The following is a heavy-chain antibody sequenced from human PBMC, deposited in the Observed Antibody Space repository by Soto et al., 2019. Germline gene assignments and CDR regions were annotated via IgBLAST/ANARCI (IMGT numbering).Heavy chain of an antibody. D-gene: IGHD5-18*01. CDR2: IYYSGST. Sequence: QVQLQESGPGLVKPSETLSLTCTVSGGSISSYYWSWIRQPPGKGLEWIGYIYYSGSTNYNPSLKRRGTISVDTSKNQFPLKLSSVTAADTAVYYCARWRYVYSFDYWGQGTLVTVSS. CDR3: ARWRYVYSFDY. V-gene: IGHV4-59*01. J-gene: IGHJ4*02. CDR1: GGSISSYY.